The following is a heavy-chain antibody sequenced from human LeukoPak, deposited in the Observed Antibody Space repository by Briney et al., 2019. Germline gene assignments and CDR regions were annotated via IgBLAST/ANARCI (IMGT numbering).Heavy chain of an antibody. D-gene: IGHD2-21*01. CDR1: GYTLTELS. J-gene: IGHJ4*02. CDR3: ATVGSQMRGDWFDY. Sequence: ASVNVSCKVSGYTLTELSMHWVRQAPGKGLEWMGGFDPEDGETIYAQKFQGRVTMTEDTSTDTAYMELSSLRSEDTAVYYCATVGSQMRGDWFDYWGQGTLVTVSS. V-gene: IGHV1-24*01. CDR2: FDPEDGET.